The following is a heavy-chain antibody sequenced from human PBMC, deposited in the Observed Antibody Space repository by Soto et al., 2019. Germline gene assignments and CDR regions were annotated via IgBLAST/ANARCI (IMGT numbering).Heavy chain of an antibody. CDR2: ISYDGSNK. V-gene: IGHV3-30*18. J-gene: IGHJ6*02. Sequence: QVPLVESGGGVVQPGRSLRLSCAASGFTFSSYGMHWVRQAPGKGLEWVAVISYDGSNKYYADSVKGRFTISRDNSKNTLYLQMNSLRAEDTAVYYCAKTQSIAARPYYYYGMDVWGQGTTVTVSS. CDR1: GFTFSSYG. D-gene: IGHD6-6*01. CDR3: AKTQSIAARPYYYYGMDV.